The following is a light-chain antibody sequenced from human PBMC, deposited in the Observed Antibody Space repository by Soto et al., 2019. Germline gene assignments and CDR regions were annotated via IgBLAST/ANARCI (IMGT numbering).Light chain of an antibody. V-gene: IGLV1-44*01. CDR1: TANIGTNT. CDR2: TND. Sequence: QSVLTQPPSASGTPGQRVTISCSGSTANIGTNTVNWFQHLPVSAPKLLIYTNDQRPSGVPDRFSGSRSGTAASLAISGLQSEDEADYYCATWDDSVYVFGTGTKVTVL. J-gene: IGLJ1*01. CDR3: ATWDDSVYV.